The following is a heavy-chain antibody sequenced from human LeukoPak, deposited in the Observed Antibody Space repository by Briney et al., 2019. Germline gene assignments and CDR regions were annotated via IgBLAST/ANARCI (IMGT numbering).Heavy chain of an antibody. J-gene: IGHJ4*02. CDR3: VKRSDNSAYFNFDY. CDR2: ISGNGGST. Sequence: HPGGSLRLSCAASGFTFSTYVMSWVRQAPGKGLEWVSSISGNGGSTYYADSVKGRFTISRDNSKNTLYLQMNSLRAEDTAVYYCVKRSDNSAYFNFDYWGQGTLVTVSS. CDR1: GFTFSTYV. V-gene: IGHV3-23*01. D-gene: IGHD3-22*01.